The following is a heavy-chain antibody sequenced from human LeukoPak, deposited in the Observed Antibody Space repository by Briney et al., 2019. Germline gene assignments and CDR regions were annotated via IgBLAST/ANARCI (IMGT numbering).Heavy chain of an antibody. J-gene: IGHJ4*02. Sequence: ASVKVSCKASGYTFSGNYMHWVRQAPGQGLEWMGWINPNSGGTNYAQKFQGRVTMTRDTSISTAYMELTRLRSDDTAVYYCARGPYMVRGVTSEKYYFDYWGQGTLVTVSS. D-gene: IGHD3-10*01. CDR2: INPNSGGT. CDR3: ARGPYMVRGVTSEKYYFDY. V-gene: IGHV1-2*02. CDR1: GYTFSGNY.